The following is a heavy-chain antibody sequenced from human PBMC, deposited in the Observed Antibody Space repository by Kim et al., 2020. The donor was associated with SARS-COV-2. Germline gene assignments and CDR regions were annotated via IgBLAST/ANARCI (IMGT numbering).Heavy chain of an antibody. CDR3: AKDSYYDILTGYYDLDY. V-gene: IGHV3-23*01. CDR1: GFTFSSYA. D-gene: IGHD3-9*01. CDR2: ISGSGGST. Sequence: GGSLRLSCAASGFTFSSYAMSWVRQAPGKGLEWVSAISGSGGSTYYADSVKGRFTISRDNSKNTLYLQMNSLRAEDTAVYYCAKDSYYDILTGYYDLDYWGQGTLVTVSS. J-gene: IGHJ4*02.